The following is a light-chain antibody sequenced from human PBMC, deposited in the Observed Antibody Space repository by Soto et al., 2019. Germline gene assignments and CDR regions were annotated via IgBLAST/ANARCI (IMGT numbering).Light chain of an antibody. Sequence: DIQLTQSPSFLSASIGDRVTITCWASQDFSNYLAWYQKKPGEAPKLLIYVASTLHSGLPSRFSGSGSGTEFTLTISSLQPGDFATYYCQHYNTYPWTFGQGTKVDIK. J-gene: IGKJ1*01. V-gene: IGKV1-9*01. CDR3: QHYNTYPWT. CDR1: QDFSNY. CDR2: VAS.